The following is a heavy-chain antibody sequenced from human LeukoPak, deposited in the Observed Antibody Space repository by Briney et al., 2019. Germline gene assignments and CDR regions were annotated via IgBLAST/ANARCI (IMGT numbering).Heavy chain of an antibody. CDR2: INSDGSST. V-gene: IGHV3-74*01. J-gene: IGHJ4*02. CDR1: GFTFSRYW. CDR3: ARDRETVVVITYYFDY. D-gene: IGHD3-22*01. Sequence: GGSLRLSCAASGFTFSRYWMHWVRQAPGKGLLWVSRINSDGSSTYYADSVKGRFTTSRDNAKNALHLQMNSLTAEDTAVYHCARDRETVVVITYYFDYWGQGSLVTVSS.